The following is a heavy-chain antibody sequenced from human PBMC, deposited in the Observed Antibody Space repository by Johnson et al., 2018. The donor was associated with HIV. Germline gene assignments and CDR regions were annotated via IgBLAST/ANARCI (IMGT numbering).Heavy chain of an antibody. V-gene: IGHV3-66*01. J-gene: IGHJ3*02. CDR2: IYSGGST. Sequence: VQLVESGGGLVQPGGSLRLSCAASGFTVSSNYMSWVRQAPGKGLEWVSVIYSGGSTYYADSVKGRFTISRDNSKNTLYLQMNSLRAEDTALYYCARSGGYDNINAFDIWGQGTVVTISS. CDR1: GFTVSSNY. CDR3: ARSGGYDNINAFDI. D-gene: IGHD3-22*01.